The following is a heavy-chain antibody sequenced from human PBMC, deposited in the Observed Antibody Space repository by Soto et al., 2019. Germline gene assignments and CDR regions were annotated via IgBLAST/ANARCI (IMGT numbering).Heavy chain of an antibody. J-gene: IGHJ5*02. CDR2: IYYSGST. CDR1: GGSISSVGYY. D-gene: IGHD2-21*02. Sequence: QVQLQESGPGLVKPSQTLSLTCTVSGGSISSVGYYWSWFRQHPGKGLEWIGYIYYSGSTYYNPSLKSRITISVDTSKNQFSLKLSSVTAADTAVYYCARSSPVVTAPWGQGTLVTVSS. V-gene: IGHV4-31*03. CDR3: ARSSPVVTAP.